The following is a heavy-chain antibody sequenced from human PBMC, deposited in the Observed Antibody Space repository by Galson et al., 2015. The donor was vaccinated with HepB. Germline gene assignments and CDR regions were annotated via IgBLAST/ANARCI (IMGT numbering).Heavy chain of an antibody. J-gene: IGHJ4*02. Sequence: SVKVSCKASGYTFTNYYIHWVRQAPGQGLECMGIVDPSGDRTTYAQQFQGRVTMTSDTSTSTVYMDLSSLRSDDTAVYYCARGGCRGSSCYYDYWGQRALVTVSS. CDR1: GYTFTNYY. CDR3: ARGGCRGSSCYYDY. D-gene: IGHD2-2*01. V-gene: IGHV1-46*01. CDR2: VDPSGDRT.